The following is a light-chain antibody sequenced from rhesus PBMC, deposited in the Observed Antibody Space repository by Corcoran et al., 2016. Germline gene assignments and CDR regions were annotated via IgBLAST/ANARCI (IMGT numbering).Light chain of an antibody. CDR2: KAS. CDR3: QQYSSSPYS. CDR1: QSISSG. J-gene: IGKJ2*01. V-gene: IGKV1-22*01. Sequence: DIQMTQSPSSLSASVGDTVTITCRASQSISSGLAWYQQKPGKAPKLRIYKASTLQSGVPSRFSGSGSGTVFTLTISSLQSEDFATYYCQQYSSSPYSFGQGTKVEIK.